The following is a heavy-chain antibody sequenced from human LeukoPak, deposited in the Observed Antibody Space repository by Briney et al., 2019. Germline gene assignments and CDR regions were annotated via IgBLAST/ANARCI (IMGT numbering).Heavy chain of an antibody. CDR2: ISAYNGNT. J-gene: IGHJ4*02. D-gene: IGHD3-22*01. CDR3: ATETYYYDSSGYFTTFDY. Sequence: GASVKVSCKASGYTFTSYGISWVRQAPGQGLEWMGWISAYNGNTNYAQKLQGRVTMTTDTSTSTAYMELRSLRSDDTAVYYCATETYYYDSSGYFTTFDYWGQGTLVTVSS. CDR1: GYTFTSYG. V-gene: IGHV1-18*01.